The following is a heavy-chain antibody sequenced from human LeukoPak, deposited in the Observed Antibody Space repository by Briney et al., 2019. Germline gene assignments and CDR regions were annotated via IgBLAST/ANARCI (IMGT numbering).Heavy chain of an antibody. CDR2: IHSDGSTT. V-gene: IGHV3-74*01. Sequence: GGSLRLSCAVSGITVSKYWMHWVRQVPGKGLVWVSRIHSDGSTTDYADSVKGRFTITRDCAKNTLYLEMNSLRVEDTAVYYCTRDANHYGGMDVWGQGTTVTVSS. CDR3: TRDANHYGGMDV. J-gene: IGHJ6*02. CDR1: GITVSKYW.